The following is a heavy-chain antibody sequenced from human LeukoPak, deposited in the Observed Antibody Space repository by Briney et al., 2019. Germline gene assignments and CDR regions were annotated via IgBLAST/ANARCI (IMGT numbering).Heavy chain of an antibody. V-gene: IGHV3-21*01. CDR1: GFTFSSYS. J-gene: IGHJ5*02. CDR3: ARDQCSGGSCYSNH. CDR2: ISSSSSYI. D-gene: IGHD2-15*01. Sequence: GGSLRLSCAASGFTFSSYSMNWVRQAPGKGPEWVSSISSSSSYIYYADSVKGRFTISRDNAKNSLYLQMNSLRAEDTAVYYCARDQCSGGSCYSNHWGQGTLVTVSS.